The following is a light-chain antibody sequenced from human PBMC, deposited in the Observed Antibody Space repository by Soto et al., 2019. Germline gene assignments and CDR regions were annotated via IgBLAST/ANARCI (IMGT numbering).Light chain of an antibody. Sequence: EIVLTQSPATLSLSPGERATLSCRASQSFSSYLAWYQHKPGKAPRLLIYDASSRATGIPARFSGSGSGTDFTLTISSLEPEDFAVYYCQQRSNWPFTFGQGTRLEIK. CDR3: QQRSNWPFT. CDR1: QSFSSY. CDR2: DAS. V-gene: IGKV3-11*01. J-gene: IGKJ5*01.